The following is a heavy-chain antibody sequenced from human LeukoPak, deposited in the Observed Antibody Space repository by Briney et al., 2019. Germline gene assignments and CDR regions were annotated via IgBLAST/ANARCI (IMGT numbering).Heavy chain of an antibody. V-gene: IGHV3-64D*06. D-gene: IGHD4-17*01. CDR1: GFTFSSYA. Sequence: PGGSLRLSCSASGFTFSSYAMHWVRQAPGKGLEYVSAISSNGGSTYYADSVKGRFTISRDNSKNTLYLQMSSLRAEDTAVYYCVKDSTDYGDYPQYFDPWGQGTLVTVSS. CDR2: ISSNGGST. CDR3: VKDSTDYGDYPQYFDP. J-gene: IGHJ5*02.